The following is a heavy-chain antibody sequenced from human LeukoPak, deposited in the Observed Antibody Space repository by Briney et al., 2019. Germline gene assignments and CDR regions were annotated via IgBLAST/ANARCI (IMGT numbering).Heavy chain of an antibody. Sequence: GGSLRLSCVGSGFTFRSHAMSWVRQAPEKGLEFVSGIYENGGTTYYADSVKGRFSISRDNSKNTLYLQMDSLRGEDTVVYYCAKDFRIGYSAHFDYWGQGALVTVSS. CDR1: GFTFRSHA. D-gene: IGHD2-21*01. CDR3: AKDFRIGYSAHFDY. J-gene: IGHJ4*02. CDR2: IYENGGTT. V-gene: IGHV3-23*01.